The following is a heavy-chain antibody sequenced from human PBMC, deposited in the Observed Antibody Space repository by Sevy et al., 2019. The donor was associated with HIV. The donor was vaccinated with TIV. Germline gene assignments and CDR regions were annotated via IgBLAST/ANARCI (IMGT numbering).Heavy chain of an antibody. CDR1: GFTFSTYA. J-gene: IGHJ4*02. CDR3: AKARPWYSSGSDYFDY. CDR2: VSGSGSST. Sequence: GGSLRLSCAASGFTFSTYAMTWVRQAPGKGLEWVSGVSGSGSSTYYADSVQGRFTISRVNSKNILYLQMNSLRAEDTAVYYCAKARPWYSSGSDYFDYWGQGTLVTVSS. V-gene: IGHV3-23*01. D-gene: IGHD6-19*01.